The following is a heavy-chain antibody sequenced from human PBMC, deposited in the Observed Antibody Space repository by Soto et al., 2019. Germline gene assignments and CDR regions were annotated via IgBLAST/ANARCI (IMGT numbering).Heavy chain of an antibody. Sequence: EVQLVESGGGLVQPGGSLRLSCAASGFTVSTKYMSWVRQGPGKGLEWVSVIYSGGSTFYSDYVRGRFNIYRDNSKNTGNLQMNSLRAEETAGYYCARDPWSADYWGQGTLVTVSS. CDR1: GFTVSTKY. J-gene: IGHJ4*02. V-gene: IGHV3-66*01. CDR2: IYSGGST. CDR3: ARDPWSADY.